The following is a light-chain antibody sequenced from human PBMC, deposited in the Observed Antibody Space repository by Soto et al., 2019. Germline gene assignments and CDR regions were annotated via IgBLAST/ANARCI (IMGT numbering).Light chain of an antibody. CDR1: SGHSNYV. CDR2: LNSDGSH. V-gene: IGLV4-69*01. Sequence: QPVLTQSPSASASLGVSVKLTCTLSSGHSNYVIAWHQQQPEKGPRYLMKLNSDGSHSKGDGIPDRFSGSSSGAERYLTISSLQSEDEADYYCQTWDTGIRVFGGGTKLTVL. CDR3: QTWDTGIRV. J-gene: IGLJ2*01.